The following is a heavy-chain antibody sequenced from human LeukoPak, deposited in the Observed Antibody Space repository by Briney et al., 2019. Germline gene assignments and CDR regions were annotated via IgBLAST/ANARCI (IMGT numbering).Heavy chain of an antibody. J-gene: IGHJ5*02. CDR1: GVSISSSNSY. V-gene: IGHV4-39*02. D-gene: IGHD2-2*01. Sequence: SETLSLTCTVSGVSISSSNSYWGWIRQPPGKGLEWIGSIYYSGNTYYNASLKSQVSISIDTSKNQFSLRLTSVTAADTAVYYCARDLGSCYGFGCWXDPWXXXTXXTVSX. CDR3: ARDLGSCYGFGCWXDP. CDR2: IYYSGNT.